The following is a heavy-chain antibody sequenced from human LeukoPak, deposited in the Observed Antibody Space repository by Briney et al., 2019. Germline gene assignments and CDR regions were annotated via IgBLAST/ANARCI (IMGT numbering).Heavy chain of an antibody. CDR3: SSQHYSGSYSPRDY. Sequence: PGGSLSLSCTASGFTFGDCALNWVRQAPGKGLEWVGVIRSKAYGETTEYAASVKGRFIISRDDSKTIAYLQMNSLKTEDTSVYYCSSQHYSGSYSPRDYRGQGTLVTVSS. V-gene: IGHV3-49*04. CDR1: GFTFGDCA. J-gene: IGHJ4*02. CDR2: IRSKAYGETT. D-gene: IGHD1-26*01.